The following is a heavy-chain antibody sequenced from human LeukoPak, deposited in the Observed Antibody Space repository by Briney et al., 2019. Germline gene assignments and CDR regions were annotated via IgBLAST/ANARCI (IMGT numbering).Heavy chain of an antibody. J-gene: IGHJ4*02. V-gene: IGHV4-59*01. CDR1: GGSIISYY. CDR2: ISYRGGT. CDR3: ARTYDTSGYFYAFDY. Sequence: PSETLSLTCTVSGGSIISYYWSWIRQPPGKGLEWIGYISYRGGTNYNPSLKSRLTILLDTSKNQSSLTLRSVTAADTAVYYCARTYDTSGYFYAFDYWGQGTLVTVSS. D-gene: IGHD3-22*01.